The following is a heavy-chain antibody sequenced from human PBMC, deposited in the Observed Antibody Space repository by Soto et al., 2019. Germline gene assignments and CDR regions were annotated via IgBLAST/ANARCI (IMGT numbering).Heavy chain of an antibody. D-gene: IGHD2-2*01. V-gene: IGHV3-48*03. CDR3: ARDRVRYCSSTSCTNYGMDV. CDR2: ISSSGSTI. Sequence: GGSLRLSCAASGFTFSSYEMNWVRQAPGKGLEWVSYISSSGSTIYYADSVKGRFTISRDNAKNSLYLQMNSLRAEDTAVYYCARDRVRYCSSTSCTNYGMDVWGQGTTVTVS. J-gene: IGHJ6*02. CDR1: GFTFSSYE.